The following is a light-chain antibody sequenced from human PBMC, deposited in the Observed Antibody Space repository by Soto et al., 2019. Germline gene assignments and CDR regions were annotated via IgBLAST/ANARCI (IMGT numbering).Light chain of an antibody. Sequence: DIQMTQSPSTLSASVGDRVTITCRARQSISRWLAWYQQKPGKAPKALIYDASTLRSGVPSRFSGGGSGTEFTLTISSLQPDDFATYYCQQYNTYSTFGQGTRREIK. CDR2: DAS. CDR3: QQYNTYST. V-gene: IGKV1-5*01. J-gene: IGKJ5*01. CDR1: QSISRW.